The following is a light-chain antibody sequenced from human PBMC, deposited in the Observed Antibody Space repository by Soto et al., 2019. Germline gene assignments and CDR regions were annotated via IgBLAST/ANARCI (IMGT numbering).Light chain of an antibody. Sequence: DIQMTQSPSSLSASVGDRVTITCRSSQSISGFLNWYQQKPGKAPKLLIYGASSLQRGVPSRFSGSGSRTDFTLTISNLQPEDFASYYCQQCDSTPRTFGQGTKVEV. V-gene: IGKV1-39*01. J-gene: IGKJ1*01. CDR1: QSISGF. CDR2: GAS. CDR3: QQCDSTPRT.